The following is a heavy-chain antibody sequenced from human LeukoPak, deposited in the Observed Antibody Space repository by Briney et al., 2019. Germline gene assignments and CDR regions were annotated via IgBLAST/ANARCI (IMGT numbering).Heavy chain of an antibody. V-gene: IGHV4-61*08. CDR2: TYYSGST. CDR3: ARDAVIPAAMVDAFDI. J-gene: IGHJ3*02. Sequence: PSQTLSLTCTVSGGSISSGDYYWSWIRQPPGKGLEWIGYTYYSGSTNYNPSLKSRVTISVDTSKNQFSLKLSSVTAADTAVYYCARDAVIPAAMVDAFDIWGQGTMVTVSS. D-gene: IGHD2-2*01. CDR1: GGSISSGDYY.